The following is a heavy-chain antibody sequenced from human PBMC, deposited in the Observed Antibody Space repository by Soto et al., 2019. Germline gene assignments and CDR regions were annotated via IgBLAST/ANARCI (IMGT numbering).Heavy chain of an antibody. CDR1: GASIGSGNW. CDR2: IFHDGNT. V-gene: IGHV4-4*02. Sequence: QVHLQESGPGLVKSSETLSLTCAVSGASIGSGNWWSWVRQPPGKGLEWIAEIFHDGNTNYNPSLKSRVTISVDKSQNQFSLNVNSVTAADTAVYYCARHEGWTGPDQWGQGTLVTVSS. D-gene: IGHD2-8*02. CDR3: ARHEGWTGPDQ. J-gene: IGHJ5*02.